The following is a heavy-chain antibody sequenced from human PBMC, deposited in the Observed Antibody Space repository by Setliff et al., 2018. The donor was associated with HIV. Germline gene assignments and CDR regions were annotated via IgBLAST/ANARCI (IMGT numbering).Heavy chain of an antibody. CDR2: IIPVFGTT. D-gene: IGHD3-22*01. J-gene: IGHJ4*02. CDR1: GGTFSSYA. V-gene: IGHV1-69*13. CDR3: ARGGVYYYDSSGWSMDY. Sequence: SVKVSCKASGGTFSSYAISWVRQAPGQGLDWMGGIIPVFGTTNYAQKFQGRVTITADESTSTAYMELSSLRSEDTAVYFCARGGVYYYDSSGWSMDYWGQGTLVTVSS.